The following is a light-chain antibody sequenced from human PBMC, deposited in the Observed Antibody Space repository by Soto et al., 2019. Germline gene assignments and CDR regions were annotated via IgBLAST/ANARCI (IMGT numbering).Light chain of an antibody. J-gene: IGKJ2*01. V-gene: IGKV3-20*01. Sequence: EIVLTQSPGTLSLSPGERATLSCRASQSVSSYLAWYQQKPGQAPRLLIYGASSRVTGIPDRFSGSGSGTDFTLTISRLEPEDFAVYYCQQYGSSPYTFGQGTKLEIK. CDR1: QSVSSY. CDR2: GAS. CDR3: QQYGSSPYT.